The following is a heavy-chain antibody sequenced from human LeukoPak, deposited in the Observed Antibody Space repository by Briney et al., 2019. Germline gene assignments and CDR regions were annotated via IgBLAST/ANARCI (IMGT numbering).Heavy chain of an antibody. V-gene: IGHV3-48*02. Sequence: GSLRLSCAASGLNFNGYSMNWVRRAPGKGLEWVSYIRSSSSIIYYADSVKGRFTISRDNAKNSLYLQMDSLRDEDTAVYYCTRGRGADGYNFFDYWGQGTLVTVSS. D-gene: IGHD5-24*01. J-gene: IGHJ4*02. CDR1: GLNFNGYS. CDR2: IRSSSSII. CDR3: TRGRGADGYNFFDY.